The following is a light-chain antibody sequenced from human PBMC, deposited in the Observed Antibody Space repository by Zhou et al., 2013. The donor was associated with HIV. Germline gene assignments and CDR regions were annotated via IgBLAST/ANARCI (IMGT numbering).Light chain of an antibody. CDR3: LQYDSYPFT. CDR2: GAS. CDR1: QNIRSD. Sequence: DIQMTQSPSSLSASAGHRLTITCRASQNIRSDLGWYQQKPGKAPKRLIFGASNLQSGVPSRFSGSGSGTEFTLTISNLQPEDCGSYLCLQYDSYPFTFGQGTRLEI. V-gene: IGKV1-17*02. J-gene: IGKJ5*01.